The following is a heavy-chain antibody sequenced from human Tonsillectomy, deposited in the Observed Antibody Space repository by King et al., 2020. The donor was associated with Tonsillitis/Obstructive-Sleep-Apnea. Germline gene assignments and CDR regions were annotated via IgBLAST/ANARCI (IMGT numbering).Heavy chain of an antibody. V-gene: IGHV1-18*01. CDR1: GYTFTSYG. Sequence: QLVQSGAEVKKPGASVKVSCKASGYTFTSYGISLLRQAPGHGLEWMGCISAYNGNTNYAQKLQDRVTMTTDTSQSTAYMELRSLRSDDTAVYYCARGDSSGWYDYWGQGTLVTVSS. D-gene: IGHD6-19*01. CDR3: ARGDSSGWYDY. J-gene: IGHJ4*02. CDR2: ISAYNGNT.